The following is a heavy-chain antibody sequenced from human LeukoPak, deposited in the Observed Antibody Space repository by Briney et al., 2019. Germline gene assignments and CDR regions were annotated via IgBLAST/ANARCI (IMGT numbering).Heavy chain of an antibody. J-gene: IGHJ4*02. V-gene: IGHV4-38-2*01. Sequence: SETLSLTCAVSGYSISSGYYWGWIRQPPGKGLEWIGSIYHSGSAYYNPSFKSRVTISVDTSKNQFSLKLSSVTAADTAVYYCARMSLVVVITVFDYWGQGTLVTVSS. CDR2: IYHSGSA. CDR3: ARMSLVVVITVFDY. CDR1: GYSISSGYY. D-gene: IGHD3-22*01.